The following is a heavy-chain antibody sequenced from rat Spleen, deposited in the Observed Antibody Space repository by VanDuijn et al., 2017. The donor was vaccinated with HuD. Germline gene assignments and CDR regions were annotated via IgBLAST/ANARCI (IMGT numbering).Heavy chain of an antibody. D-gene: IGHD5-1*01. J-gene: IGHJ3*01. CDR1: GFIFRKYD. V-gene: IGHV5-25*01. CDR2: ISPSGGST. CDR3: ASRTGNWFAY. Sequence: EVQLVESGGGLVQPGRSLKISCTASGFIFRKYDLAWVRQAPTKGLEWVASISPSGGSTYYRDSVKGRFIVSRDNAKTTLYLQMDSLKSEDTATYYCASRTGNWFAYWGQGTLVTVSS.